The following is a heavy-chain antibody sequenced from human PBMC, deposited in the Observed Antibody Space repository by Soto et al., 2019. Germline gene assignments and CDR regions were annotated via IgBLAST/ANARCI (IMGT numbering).Heavy chain of an antibody. D-gene: IGHD3-22*01. V-gene: IGHV3-23*01. J-gene: IGHJ6*02. CDR1: GFTFSSYA. Sequence: EVQLLESGGGLVQPGGSLRLSCAASGFTFSSYAMSWVRQAPGKGLEWVSAISGSGGSTYYADSVKGRFTISRDNSKNTLYPQMNSLRSEDTAVYYCAKEGPTYYYDSSGYHGMDVWGQGTTVTVSS. CDR2: ISGSGGST. CDR3: AKEGPTYYYDSSGYHGMDV.